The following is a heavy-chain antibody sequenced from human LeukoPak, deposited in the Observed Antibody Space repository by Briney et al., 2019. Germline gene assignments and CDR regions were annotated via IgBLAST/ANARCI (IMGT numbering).Heavy chain of an antibody. D-gene: IGHD1-26*01. CDR2: IYYSGST. J-gene: IGHJ4*02. CDR3: ARSQWELLPIDY. V-gene: IGHV4-39*01. Sequence: SETLSLTCTVSGGSISSSSYYWGWIRQPPGKGLEWIGSIYYSGSTYYNPSLKSRVTISVDTSKNQFSLKLSSVTAADTAVYYCARSQWELLPIDYWGQETLVTVSS. CDR1: GGSISSSSYY.